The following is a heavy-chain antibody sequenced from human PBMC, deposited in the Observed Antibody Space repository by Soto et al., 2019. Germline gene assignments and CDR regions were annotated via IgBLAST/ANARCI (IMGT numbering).Heavy chain of an antibody. CDR2: ISSSGSTI. J-gene: IGHJ4*02. CDR3: ARVTSSGWYLSDY. V-gene: IGHV3-11*01. Sequence: GGSLRLSCAASGFTFSDYYMSWIRQAPGKGLEWVSYISSSGSTIYYADSVKGRFTISRDNAKNSLYLQMNSLRAEDTAVYYCARVTSSGWYLSDYWGQGTLVTVSS. D-gene: IGHD6-19*01. CDR1: GFTFSDYY.